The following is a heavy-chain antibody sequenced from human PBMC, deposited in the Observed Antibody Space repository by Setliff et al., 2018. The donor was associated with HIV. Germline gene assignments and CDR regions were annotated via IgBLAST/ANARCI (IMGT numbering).Heavy chain of an antibody. V-gene: IGHV4-34*01. Sequence: LSLTCAVYGGPLSGHYWSWIRQPPGQGLEWIGETSHSGKTNYNPSLKSRVTISVDTSKNLFSLKLTSVTAADTAVYYCVTSSSWSSRLNFWGPGMLVTVSS. D-gene: IGHD2-2*01. CDR3: VTSSSWSSRLNF. CDR1: GGPLSGHY. CDR2: TSHSGKT. J-gene: IGHJ4*02.